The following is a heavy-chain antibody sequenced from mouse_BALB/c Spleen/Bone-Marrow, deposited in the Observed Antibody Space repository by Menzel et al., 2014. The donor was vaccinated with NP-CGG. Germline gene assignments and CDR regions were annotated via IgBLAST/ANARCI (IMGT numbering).Heavy chain of an antibody. Sequence: EVKLEESGGGLVQPGGSLKLSCATSGFTFSDYYMYWVRQTPEKRLEWVAYISNGGGSTYYPDTVKGRFTISRDNAKNTLYLQMSRLKSEDTAMYYCARRTAYAMDYWGQGTSVTVSS. D-gene: IGHD1-2*01. CDR3: ARRTAYAMDY. J-gene: IGHJ4*01. CDR1: GFTFSDYY. V-gene: IGHV5-12*02. CDR2: ISNGGGST.